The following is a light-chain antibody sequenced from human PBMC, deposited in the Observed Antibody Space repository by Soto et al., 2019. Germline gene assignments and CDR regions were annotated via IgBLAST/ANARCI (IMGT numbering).Light chain of an antibody. J-gene: IGLJ1*01. Sequence: QSVLTQPPSASGSPGQSVTISCTGTSSDVGGYNYVSWYQQHPGKAPKLMIYEVSKRPSGVPDRFSGSKSGNTASLTVSGLQAEEEAEYYCSSYAGSNNLDVFGTGTKVTVL. V-gene: IGLV2-8*01. CDR3: SSYAGSNNLDV. CDR2: EVS. CDR1: SSDVGGYNY.